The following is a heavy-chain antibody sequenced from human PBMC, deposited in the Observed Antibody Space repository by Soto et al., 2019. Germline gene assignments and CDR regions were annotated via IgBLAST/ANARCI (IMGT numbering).Heavy chain of an antibody. CDR1: GGSISSSSYY. D-gene: IGHD3-3*01. CDR2: IYYSGST. V-gene: IGHV4-39*02. J-gene: IGHJ5*02. CDR3: ARDHLMTNDCWSGSRYNWFDL. Sequence: SETLSLTCTVSGGSISSSSYYWGWIRQPPGKGLEWIGSIYYSGSTYYNPSLKSRVTISVDTSKNQFSLKLSSVTAADTAVYYCARDHLMTNDCWSGSRYNWFDLWGQGTLVTVSS.